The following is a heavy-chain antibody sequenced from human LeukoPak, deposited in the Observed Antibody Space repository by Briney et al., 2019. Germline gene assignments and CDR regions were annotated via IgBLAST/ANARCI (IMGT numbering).Heavy chain of an antibody. D-gene: IGHD3-10*01. CDR3: ARVGYYTSGSYSLDY. V-gene: IGHV3-48*02. CDR2: ISSSSSTI. Sequence: PGGSLRLSCAASGFTFSSYSKNWVRLAPGKGLEWVSYISSSSSTIYYADSVKGRFTISRDNAKNSLYLQMNSLRDEDTAMYYCARVGYYTSGSYSLDYWGQGTLVTVSS. J-gene: IGHJ4*02. CDR1: GFTFSSYS.